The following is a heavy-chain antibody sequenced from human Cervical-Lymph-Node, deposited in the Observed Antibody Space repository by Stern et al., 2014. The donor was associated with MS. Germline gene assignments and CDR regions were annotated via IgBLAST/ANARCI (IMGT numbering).Heavy chain of an antibody. Sequence: VQLEESGGGVVQPGRSLRLSCAASGFTFNTYGMHWVRQAPGKGLEWVAVISYDGSNTYYADSVKGRFTISRDNSKNTLYVQMNSLRAEDTAIYYCAKSGCRRTSQRCYFDYWGQGTLVTVSS. V-gene: IGHV3-30*18. CDR1: GFTFNTYG. J-gene: IGHJ4*02. CDR3: AKSGCRRTSQRCYFDY. CDR2: ISYDGSNT. D-gene: IGHD2-2*01.